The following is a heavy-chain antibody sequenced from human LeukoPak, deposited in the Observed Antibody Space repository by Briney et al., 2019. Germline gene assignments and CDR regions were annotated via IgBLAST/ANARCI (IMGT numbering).Heavy chain of an antibody. CDR3: ASRTWESDYWRAPGPREIYMDV. D-gene: IGHD3-3*01. Sequence: SETLSLTCAVYGGSFSSFSWSWIRQPPGKGLEWIGEIKNGGSTNYNPSLKSRVSISADTSREEFTLKMTAVTAADTADYYCASRTWESDYWRAPGPREIYMDVWGTGTTVTVSS. V-gene: IGHV4-34*01. CDR1: GGSFSSFS. J-gene: IGHJ6*03. CDR2: IKNGGST.